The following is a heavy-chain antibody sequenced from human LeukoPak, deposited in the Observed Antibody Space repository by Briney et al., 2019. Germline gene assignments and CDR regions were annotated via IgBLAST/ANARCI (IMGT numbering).Heavy chain of an antibody. CDR1: GGSISSYY. V-gene: IGHV4-59*01. CDR2: IYYSGST. Sequence: PSETLSLTCTVSGGSISSYYWSWIRQPPGRGREGIGYIYYSGSTNYNPSLKSRVTISVDTSKNQFSLKLSSVTAADTAVYYCARDSQYQLLYAFDIWGQGTMVTVSS. CDR3: ARDSQYQLLYAFDI. J-gene: IGHJ3*02. D-gene: IGHD2-2*02.